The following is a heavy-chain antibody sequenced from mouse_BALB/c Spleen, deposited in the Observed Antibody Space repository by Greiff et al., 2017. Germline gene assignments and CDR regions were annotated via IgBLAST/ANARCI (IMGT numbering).Heavy chain of an antibody. CDR3: ARYDGYYDY. CDR2: IYPYNGGT. J-gene: IGHJ2*01. V-gene: IGHV1S29*02. D-gene: IGHD2-3*01. CDR1: GYTFTDYN. Sequence: EVQLQESGPELVKPGASVKISCKASGYTFTDYNMHWVKQSHGKSLEWIGYIYPYNGGTGYNQKFKSKATLTVDNSSSTAYMELRSLTSEDSAVYYCARYDGYYDYWGQGTTLTVSS.